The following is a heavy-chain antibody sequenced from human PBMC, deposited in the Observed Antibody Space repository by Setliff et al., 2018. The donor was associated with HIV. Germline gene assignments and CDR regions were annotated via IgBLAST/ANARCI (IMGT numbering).Heavy chain of an antibody. Sequence: SETLSLTCTVSGDSISRDFYYWNWIRQPAGKGLEWIGHIYTNGRTHYNPSLKSRVTISMDTSKNQFSLKLSSVTAADTAVYYCARGARLLAGYSDRWDYYYMGVWGKGTTVTVSS. CDR1: GDSISRDFYY. J-gene: IGHJ6*03. V-gene: IGHV4-61*09. CDR2: IYTNGRT. CDR3: ARGARLLAGYSDRWDYYYMGV. D-gene: IGHD6-13*01.